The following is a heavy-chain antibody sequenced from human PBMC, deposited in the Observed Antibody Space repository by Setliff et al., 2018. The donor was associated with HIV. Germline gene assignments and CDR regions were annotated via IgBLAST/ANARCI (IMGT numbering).Heavy chain of an antibody. Sequence: PSETLSLTCSVSGGSIDNNKYYWTWIRQPPGKGLEWTGSIYHTGRTYYNRSLKSRLTISIDTSKNQFSLKLTSVTAADTAMYYCASRIYYYDESRVLREEGFVPWGQGTLVTVSS. CDR3: ASRIYYYDESRVLREEGFVP. V-gene: IGHV4-39*01. CDR1: GGSIDNNKYY. CDR2: IYHTGRT. D-gene: IGHD3-22*01. J-gene: IGHJ5*02.